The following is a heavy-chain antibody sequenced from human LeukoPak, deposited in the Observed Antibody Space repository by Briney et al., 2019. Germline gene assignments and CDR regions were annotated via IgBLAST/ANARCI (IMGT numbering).Heavy chain of an antibody. D-gene: IGHD1-26*01. CDR3: AKDSVAYNGIYDAFDI. CDR2: MNPNSGNI. J-gene: IGHJ3*02. V-gene: IGHV1-8*03. Sequence: GASVTVSCKASGYTFTSYDINWVRQAAGQGLEWMGWMNPNSGNIVYAQKFQGRVTITRNTSISTAYMELSSLRSEDTAMYYCAKDSVAYNGIYDAFDIWGQGTMVTVSS. CDR1: GYTFTSYD.